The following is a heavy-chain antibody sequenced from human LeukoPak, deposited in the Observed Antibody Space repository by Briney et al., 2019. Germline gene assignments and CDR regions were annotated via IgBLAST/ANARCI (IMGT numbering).Heavy chain of an antibody. J-gene: IGHJ4*02. D-gene: IGHD3-9*01. CDR3: ARHEADYDILTGQVSDYYFDY. Sequence: KPSETLSLTCTVSGGSISSYYWSWIRQPPGKGLDWIGYIYYSGSTNYNPSLKSRVTISVDTSKNQFSLKLSSVTAADTAVYYCARHEADYDILTGQVSDYYFDYWGQGTLVTVSS. V-gene: IGHV4-59*08. CDR1: GGSISSYY. CDR2: IYYSGST.